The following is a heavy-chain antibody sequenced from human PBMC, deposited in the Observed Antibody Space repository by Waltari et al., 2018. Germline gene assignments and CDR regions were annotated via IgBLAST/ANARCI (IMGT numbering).Heavy chain of an antibody. J-gene: IGHJ3*02. V-gene: IGHV4-39*07. CDR3: ARCSRFLEWLYHDAFDI. CDR1: GGSISSSSYY. CDR2: IYYSGST. Sequence: QLQLQESGPGLVKPSETLSLTCTVSGGSISSSSYYWGWIRQPPGKGLEWIGSIYYSGSTYYNPSLKSRVTISVDTSKNQFSLKLSSVTAADTAVYYCARCSRFLEWLYHDAFDIWGQGTMVTVSS. D-gene: IGHD3-3*01.